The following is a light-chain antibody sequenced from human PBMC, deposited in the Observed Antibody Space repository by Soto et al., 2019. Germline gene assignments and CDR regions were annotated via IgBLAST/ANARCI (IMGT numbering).Light chain of an antibody. CDR1: SSDVGGYNY. J-gene: IGLJ2*01. CDR3: SSYTSSSTVI. V-gene: IGLV2-14*01. Sequence: QSVLTQPASVSGSPGQSITISCTGTSSDVGGYNYVSWYQQPPGKAPKLMLYEVSNRPSGVSNRFSGSKSGNTASLTISGPQAEDEADYYCSSYTSSSTVIFGGGTKVTVL. CDR2: EVS.